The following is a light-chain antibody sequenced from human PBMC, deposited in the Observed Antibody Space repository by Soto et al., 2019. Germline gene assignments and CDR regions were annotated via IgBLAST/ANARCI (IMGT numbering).Light chain of an antibody. J-gene: IGKJ4*01. CDR2: GAS. Sequence: EIVMPQSPATLSVSPGERATLSCRASQSVSSNLAWYQQKPGQAPRILIYGASTRATGIPARFSGSGSGTEFNLDITGPQSEYFADYYCQQYNNWPPHSFGGGTKVEIK. V-gene: IGKV3-15*01. CDR3: QQYNNWPPHS. CDR1: QSVSSN.